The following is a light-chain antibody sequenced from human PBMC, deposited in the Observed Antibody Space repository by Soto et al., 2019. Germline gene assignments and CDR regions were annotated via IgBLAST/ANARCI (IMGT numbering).Light chain of an antibody. CDR2: KAF. V-gene: IGKV1-5*03. Sequence: DIQMTQSPSTLSASVGDRVTITCRASQSISTWLAWYQQKPGKAPKLLIYKAFNLEDGVPSRFSGSGSGTEFTITSSSLQPDDFATYYCQQCNTYPLTLGGGTTVEMK. CDR1: QSISTW. CDR3: QQCNTYPLT. J-gene: IGKJ4*01.